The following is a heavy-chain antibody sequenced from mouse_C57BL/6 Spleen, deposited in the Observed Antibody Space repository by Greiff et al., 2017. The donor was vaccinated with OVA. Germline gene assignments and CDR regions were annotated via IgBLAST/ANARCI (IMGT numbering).Heavy chain of an antibody. D-gene: IGHD2-1*01. Sequence: VQLQQPGAELVMPGASVKLSCKASGYTFTSYWMHWVKQRPGQGLEWIGEIDPSDSYTNYNQKFKGKSTLTVDKSSRTAYMQLSSLTSEDSAVYYCARVLYYGMGAMDYWGQGTSVTVSS. CDR3: ARVLYYGMGAMDY. CDR1: GYTFTSYW. J-gene: IGHJ4*01. CDR2: IDPSDSYT. V-gene: IGHV1-69*01.